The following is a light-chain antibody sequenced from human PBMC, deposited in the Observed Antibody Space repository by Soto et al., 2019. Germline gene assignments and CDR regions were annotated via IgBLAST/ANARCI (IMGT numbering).Light chain of an antibody. Sequence: DIPMTQSPSSLSASVGDKVTLTCRASQSISSYLNWYQQKPGRPPKLLMYATSTLHSGVPSRFSGSGSGTDFTLTISSLQPEDFATYYCQQSHSAPRTFGQGTRLEIK. CDR1: QSISSY. V-gene: IGKV1-39*01. CDR2: ATS. CDR3: QQSHSAPRT. J-gene: IGKJ5*01.